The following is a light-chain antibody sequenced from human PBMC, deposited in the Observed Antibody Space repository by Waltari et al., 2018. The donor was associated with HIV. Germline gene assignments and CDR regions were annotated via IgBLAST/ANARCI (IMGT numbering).Light chain of an antibody. Sequence: QSALTQPPSASGSLGHSVTISCIGSSSDIGAYDSVSWFQQLPHNAPTLLLYEVTKRLSGVPDRFSGSRYGNTAFLTVSGLQPNDTAAYFCSSYGDNNWVLFGGGTNLTVL. V-gene: IGLV2-8*01. CDR3: SSYGDNNWVL. CDR1: SSDIGAYDS. J-gene: IGLJ2*01. CDR2: EVT.